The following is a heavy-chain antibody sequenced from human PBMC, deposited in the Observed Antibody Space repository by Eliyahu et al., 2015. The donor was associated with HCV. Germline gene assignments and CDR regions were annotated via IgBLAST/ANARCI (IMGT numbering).Heavy chain of an antibody. Sequence: EVQLLESGGGLVQPGGSLRLSCAASGFTFSSYAMSWVRQAPGKGLXWVSAISGSGGSTYYADSVKGRFTISRDNSKNTLYLQMNSLRAEDTAVYYCAKHYFGAYGMDVWGQGTTVTVSS. J-gene: IGHJ6*02. CDR1: GFTFSSYA. CDR3: AKHYFGAYGMDV. CDR2: ISGSGGST. D-gene: IGHD3-10*01. V-gene: IGHV3-23*01.